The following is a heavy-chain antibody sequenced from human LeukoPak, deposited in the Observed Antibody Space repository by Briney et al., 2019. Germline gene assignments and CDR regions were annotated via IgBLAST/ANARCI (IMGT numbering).Heavy chain of an antibody. CDR1: GYTFTNYG. D-gene: IGHD6-6*01. J-gene: IGHJ3*02. Sequence: ASVKVSCKTSGYTFTNYGISWVRQAPGLGLEWMGWISAYNGNTNYAQKVQGRVTMTTDTSTSTPYMELRSLRFDDTAVYYCARDQSVRLLQTSSTYFKHVFASWGQGAMVTVSS. CDR2: ISAYNGNT. V-gene: IGHV1-18*01. CDR3: ARDQSVRLLQTSSTYFKHVFAS.